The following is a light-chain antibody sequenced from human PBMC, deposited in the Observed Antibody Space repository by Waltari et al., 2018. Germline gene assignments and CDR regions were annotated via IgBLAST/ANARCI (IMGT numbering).Light chain of an antibody. Sequence: EIVLTQSPGTLSLSPGERATLSCRASPSVSRTLAWYQQKPGQAPRLLIYDASTWATGIPDRFSGSGSGTDFSLTISRLEPEDFAVYYCQKYGTLPATFGQGTKVQIK. CDR1: PSVSRT. J-gene: IGKJ1*01. V-gene: IGKV3-20*01. CDR2: DAS. CDR3: QKYGTLPAT.